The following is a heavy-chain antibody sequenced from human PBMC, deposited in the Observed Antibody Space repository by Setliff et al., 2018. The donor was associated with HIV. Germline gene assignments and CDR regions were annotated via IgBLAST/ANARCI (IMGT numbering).Heavy chain of an antibody. Sequence: GGSLRLSCAASGFTFSAHGMHWVRQAPGKGLEWVTFINYDENSEYYADSVKGRVTISRDNFRNTVDLQMNNLRPEDTAVYYCAKDGDYRSGDYDAFDIWGQGTMVTVSS. V-gene: IGHV3-30*02. D-gene: IGHD6-25*01. CDR3: AKDGDYRSGDYDAFDI. CDR1: GFTFSAHG. J-gene: IGHJ3*02. CDR2: INYDENSE.